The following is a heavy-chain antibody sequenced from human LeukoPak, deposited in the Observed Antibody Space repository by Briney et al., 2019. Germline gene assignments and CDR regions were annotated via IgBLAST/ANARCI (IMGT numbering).Heavy chain of an antibody. Sequence: GASVKVSCKASGYTFKNYGISWVRQAPGQGLEWMGRISAYNGNTNYAQKFQGRVTMTTDTSTDTAYVEVRSLRSDDTALYYCARISLSGFWSTLNAFDIWGQGTMVTVTP. D-gene: IGHD5-12*01. CDR2: ISAYNGNT. CDR1: GYTFKNYG. J-gene: IGHJ3*02. V-gene: IGHV1-18*01. CDR3: ARISLSGFWSTLNAFDI.